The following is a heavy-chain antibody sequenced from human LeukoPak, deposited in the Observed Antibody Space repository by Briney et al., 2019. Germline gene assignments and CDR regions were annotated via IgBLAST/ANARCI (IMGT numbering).Heavy chain of an antibody. CDR3: ASGDSSETPFDY. D-gene: IGHD3-22*01. CDR1: GFTFSSYS. CDR2: ISSSSSYI. V-gene: IGHV3-21*01. J-gene: IGHJ4*02. Sequence: GGSLRLSCAASGFTFSSYSVNWVRQAPGKGLEWVSSISSSSSYIYYADSVKGRFTISRDNAKNSLYLQMNSLRAEDTAVYYCASGDSSETPFDYWGQGTLVTVSS.